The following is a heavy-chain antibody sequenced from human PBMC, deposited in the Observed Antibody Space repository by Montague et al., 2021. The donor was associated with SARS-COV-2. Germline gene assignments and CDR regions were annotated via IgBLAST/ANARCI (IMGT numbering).Heavy chain of an antibody. CDR2: IYWDDDR. Sequence: PALVKPTQTLTLTCTLSGFSLADNGVGVGWIRQPPEKALEWLALIYWDDDRRYRPSLKSRLTITQDTSKNQVVLTMTNMSPLDTGTYFCAHFAVMTGIPDNEGFDVWGQGTMVTVSS. D-gene: IGHD2-21*02. CDR3: AHFAVMTGIPDNEGFDV. J-gene: IGHJ3*01. V-gene: IGHV2-5*02. CDR1: GFSLADNGVG.